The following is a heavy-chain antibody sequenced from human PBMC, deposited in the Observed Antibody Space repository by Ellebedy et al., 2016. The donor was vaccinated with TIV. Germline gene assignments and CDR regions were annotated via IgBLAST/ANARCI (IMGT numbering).Heavy chain of an antibody. Sequence: GESLKISCAASGFTFSTYVMYWVRQAPGKGLEWVSAISKAGESTFYADSVRGRFTVSRDDSRNTHYLQMSGLRADDTAVYYCAKLGVRDSIDYWGQGTLVSVSS. V-gene: IGHV3-23*01. CDR3: AKLGVRDSIDY. J-gene: IGHJ4*02. CDR2: ISKAGEST. D-gene: IGHD3-10*01. CDR1: GFTFSTYV.